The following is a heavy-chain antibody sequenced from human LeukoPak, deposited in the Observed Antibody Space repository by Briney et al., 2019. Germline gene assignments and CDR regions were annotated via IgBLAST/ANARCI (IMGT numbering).Heavy chain of an antibody. CDR3: ARGGGAYCGGDCYRNFDY. CDR2: IYRDGST. Sequence: PGGSLRLSCAASGVTVSSDYMSWVRQAPGKGLEWVSVIYRDGSTYYADSVKGRFTISRDTSENTLYVQMNSLTPEDTAVYYCARGGGAYCGGDCYRNFDYWGQGTLVTVFS. D-gene: IGHD2-21*02. J-gene: IGHJ4*02. V-gene: IGHV3-66*02. CDR1: GVTVSSDY.